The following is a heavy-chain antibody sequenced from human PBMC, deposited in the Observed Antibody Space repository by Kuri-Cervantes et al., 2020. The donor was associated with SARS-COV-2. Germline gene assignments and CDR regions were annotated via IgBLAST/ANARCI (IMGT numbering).Heavy chain of an antibody. V-gene: IGHV3-30*14. D-gene: IGHD6-19*01. CDR3: AREPWRADISGWKRTFDY. J-gene: IGHJ4*02. Sequence: GGSLSLCCVASGFTFSNYVIHWVRQAPGKGLEWVAIISYDGRNTKFADSVKGRFTISRDNSKNVVYLQMNSLRIEDTAEYFCAREPWRADISGWKRTFDYWGQGTLVTVSS. CDR2: ISYDGRNT. CDR1: GFTFSNYV.